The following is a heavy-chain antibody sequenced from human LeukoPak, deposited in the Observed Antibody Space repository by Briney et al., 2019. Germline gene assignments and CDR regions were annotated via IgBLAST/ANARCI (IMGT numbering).Heavy chain of an antibody. CDR1: GFTFSDAW. V-gene: IGHV3-15*01. CDR2: VKSKTDGGTT. J-gene: IGHJ4*01. Sequence: PGGSLRLSCVASGFTFSDAWMSWVRQAPGKGLEWVGRVKSKTDGGTTDYPAPIKGRFTVSRDDSKNTLYLQMNSLKTEDTAVYYCTTEYNWNYVHWGQGTLVTVSS. CDR3: TTEYNWNYVH. D-gene: IGHD1-7*01.